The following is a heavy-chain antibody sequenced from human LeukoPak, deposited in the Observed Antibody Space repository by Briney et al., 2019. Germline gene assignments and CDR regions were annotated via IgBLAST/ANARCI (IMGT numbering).Heavy chain of an antibody. V-gene: IGHV4-34*01. J-gene: IGHJ4*02. D-gene: IGHD2-2*02. CDR2: INHSGST. Sequence: SETLSLTCAVYGGSFSGYYWSWIRQPPGKGLEWIGEINHSGSTNYNPSLKSRVTISVDTSKNQFSLKLSSVTAADTAVYYCARGGSGHPGGVPAAIGVYYFDYWGQGTLVTVSS. CDR1: GGSFSGYY. CDR3: ARGGSGHPGGVPAAIGVYYFDY.